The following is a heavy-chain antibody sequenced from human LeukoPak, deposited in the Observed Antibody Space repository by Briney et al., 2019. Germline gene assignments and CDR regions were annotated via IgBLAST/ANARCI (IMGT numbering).Heavy chain of an antibody. D-gene: IGHD3-22*01. CDR3: ARTYYYDTSGYAQPFDI. CDR1: GDTFSSYA. V-gene: IGHV1-69*04. Sequence: SVKVSCKASGDTFSSYAISWVRQAPGQGLAWMGRIIPIFGIATYGQNFQGRVTVTADKSTSTAYMELSSLRSEDTAVYYCARTYYYDTSGYAQPFDIWGQGAIVTDSS. CDR2: IIPIFGIA. J-gene: IGHJ3*02.